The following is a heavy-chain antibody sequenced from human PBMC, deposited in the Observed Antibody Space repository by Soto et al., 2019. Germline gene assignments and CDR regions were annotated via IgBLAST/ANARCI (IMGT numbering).Heavy chain of an antibody. CDR2: ISGSGGTT. V-gene: IGHV3-23*01. D-gene: IGHD3-16*01. J-gene: IGHJ5*02. CDR3: AKWRGGDRVVIPAATGFDP. Sequence: EVQLLESGGGLVQPGGPLRLSCAASGLTFINSAMNWVRQAPGKGLYWVSSISGSGGTTYYEDSVKGRLTMTRDNSKTTLSLQMNNLRAGYPAVYYCAKWRGGDRVVIPAATGFDPWGRGTLVTVSS. CDR1: GLTFINSA.